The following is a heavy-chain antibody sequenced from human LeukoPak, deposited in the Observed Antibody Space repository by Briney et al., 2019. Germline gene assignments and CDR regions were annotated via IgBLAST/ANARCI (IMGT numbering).Heavy chain of an antibody. CDR1: GYTFTSYG. V-gene: IGHV1-18*01. J-gene: IGHJ4*02. D-gene: IGHD6-13*01. Sequence: ASVKVSCKASGYTFTSYGISWVRQAPGQGLEWMGWISAYNGNTNYAQKLQGRVTMTTDTSKSTAYMELRSLRSDDTAVYYCARDRQWNLIAAADFHYWGQGTLVTVSS. CDR2: ISAYNGNT. CDR3: ARDRQWNLIAAADFHY.